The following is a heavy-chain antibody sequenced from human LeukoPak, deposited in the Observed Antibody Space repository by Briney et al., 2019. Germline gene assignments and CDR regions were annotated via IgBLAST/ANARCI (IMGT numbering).Heavy chain of an antibody. CDR3: ATRERRDGYTPRGAFDI. D-gene: IGHD5-24*01. Sequence: ASVKVSCKASGYTFTDYYIHWVRQAPGHGLEWMGWITPFNGNTNYAQKFQDRVTITRDRSMSTAYMELSSLRSEDTAMYYCATRERRDGYTPRGAFDIWGQGTMVTVSS. CDR2: ITPFNGNT. J-gene: IGHJ3*02. CDR1: GYTFTDYY. V-gene: IGHV1-45*02.